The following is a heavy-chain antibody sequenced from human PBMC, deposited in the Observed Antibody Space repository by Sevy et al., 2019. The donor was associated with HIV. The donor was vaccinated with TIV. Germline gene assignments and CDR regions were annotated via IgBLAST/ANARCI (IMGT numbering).Heavy chain of an antibody. CDR3: ARVGVSYCTDDCYHRFDY. Sequence: GGSLRLSCAASGFTFSSYALLWVRQAPGKGLEWVSLISYDGSKKYYSDSVKGRFAISRDESKTTLFLQMNSLGSKDTAIYYCARVGVSYCTDDCYHRFDYWGRGTLVTVSS. D-gene: IGHD2-21*02. V-gene: IGHV3-30*09. J-gene: IGHJ4*02. CDR2: ISYDGSKK. CDR1: GFTFSSYA.